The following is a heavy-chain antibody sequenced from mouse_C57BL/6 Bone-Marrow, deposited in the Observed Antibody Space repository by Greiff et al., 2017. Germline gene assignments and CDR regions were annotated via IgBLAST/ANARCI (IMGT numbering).Heavy chain of an antibody. D-gene: IGHD1-1*01. CDR1: GFTFSSYA. Sequence: EVPGVESGEGLVKPGGSLTLSCAASGFTFSSYAMSWVRQTPEKRLEWVAYISSGGDYIYYADTVKGRFTISRDNATNTLYLQMSSLKSEDTAMYYCTRCYYGSSYNCAMDYWGQGTSVTGSS. CDR2: ISSGGDYI. V-gene: IGHV5-9-1*02. CDR3: TRCYYGSSYNCAMDY. J-gene: IGHJ4*01.